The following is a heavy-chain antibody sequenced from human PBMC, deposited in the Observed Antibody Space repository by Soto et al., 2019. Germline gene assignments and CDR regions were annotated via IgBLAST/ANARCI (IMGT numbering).Heavy chain of an antibody. D-gene: IGHD7-27*01. Sequence: QVQLQQWGAGLLKPSETLSLTCAVYGGSFSGYYWSWIRQPPGKGLEWIGEINHSGSTNYNPSLKSRLTISVDTSKNQFSLKLSSVTAADTAVYYCARGWGRIFDYWGQGNLVTVSS. CDR3: ARGWGRIFDY. J-gene: IGHJ4*02. CDR2: INHSGST. V-gene: IGHV4-34*01. CDR1: GGSFSGYY.